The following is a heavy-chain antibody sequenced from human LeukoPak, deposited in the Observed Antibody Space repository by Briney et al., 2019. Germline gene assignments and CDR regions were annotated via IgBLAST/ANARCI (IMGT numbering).Heavy chain of an antibody. CDR1: GFTFSSYW. V-gene: IGHV3-7*03. Sequence: GGSLRLSCAASGFTFSSYWMSWVRQAPGKGLEWVANIKQDGSEKYYVDSVKGRFTISRDNAKNSLYLQMNSLRAEDTAVYYCAKGAVTIFGVAPGSYYYMDVWGKGTTVTVSS. J-gene: IGHJ6*03. D-gene: IGHD3-3*01. CDR3: AKGAVTIFGVAPGSYYYMDV. CDR2: IKQDGSEK.